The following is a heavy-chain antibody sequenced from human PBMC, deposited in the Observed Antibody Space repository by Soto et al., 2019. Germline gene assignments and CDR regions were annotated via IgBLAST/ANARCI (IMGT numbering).Heavy chain of an antibody. Sequence: PGGSLRLSCAATGFTFSSYWMSWVRQAPGKGLEWVANIKQDGSEKYYVDSVKGRFTISRDNSKNTLYLQMNSLRAEDTAVYYCAKSPNYGSAKYDYWGQGTLVTVSS. D-gene: IGHD3-10*01. V-gene: IGHV3-7*03. J-gene: IGHJ4*02. CDR1: GFTFSSYW. CDR3: AKSPNYGSAKYDY. CDR2: IKQDGSEK.